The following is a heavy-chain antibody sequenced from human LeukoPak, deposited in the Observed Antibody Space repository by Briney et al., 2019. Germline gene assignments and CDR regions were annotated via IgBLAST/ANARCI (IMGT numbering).Heavy chain of an antibody. Sequence: GGSLRLSCAASSFSVSSNYMTWVRQAPGKGLECVSVIYSGGSTYYADSVKGRFTISRDNSKNTLYLQMNSLSAEDTAVYFCASTGDIGYCSSTSCCFDYWGQGILVTVSS. CDR1: SFSVSSNY. D-gene: IGHD2-2*01. CDR3: ASTGDIGYCSSTSCCFDY. CDR2: IYSGGST. J-gene: IGHJ4*02. V-gene: IGHV3-53*01.